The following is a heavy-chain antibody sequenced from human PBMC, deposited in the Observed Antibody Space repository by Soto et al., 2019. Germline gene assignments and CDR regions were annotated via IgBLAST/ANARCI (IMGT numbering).Heavy chain of an antibody. CDR3: ARVPTIFGVVTTYNGMDV. Sequence: EVQLVESGGGVIQPGGSLRLSCAASGFTVSSNYMSWVRQAPGKGLEWVAVIYSGGSTYYADAVKGRFTISRDNSKNKLYLQMNSLRVEDTAVYYCARVPTIFGVVTTYNGMDVWGQGTTVTVSS. V-gene: IGHV3-53*01. D-gene: IGHD3-3*01. CDR2: IYSGGST. CDR1: GFTVSSNY. J-gene: IGHJ6*02.